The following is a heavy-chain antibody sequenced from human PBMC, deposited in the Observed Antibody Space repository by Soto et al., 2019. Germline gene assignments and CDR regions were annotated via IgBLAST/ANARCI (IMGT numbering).Heavy chain of an antibody. CDR3: AKSSGMKMIIWKQPIDF. V-gene: IGHV3-23*01. D-gene: IGHD3-16*01. CDR1: GFTFSDYG. Sequence: GGSLRLSCAASGFTFSDYGMAWVRQAPGKGLEWVSALSGGGGETYYADSVKGRFTVSRDNSRNTLYLQLNSLRGEDTAIYYCAKSSGMKMIIWKQPIDFWGQGTLVTVSS. CDR2: LSGGGGET. J-gene: IGHJ4*02.